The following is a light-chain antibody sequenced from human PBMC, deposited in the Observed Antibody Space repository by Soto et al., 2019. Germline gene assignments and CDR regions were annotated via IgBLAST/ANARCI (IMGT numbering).Light chain of an antibody. CDR1: QSVDTC. CDR2: KAS. V-gene: IGKV1-5*03. J-gene: IGKJ1*01. CDR3: QQFYRYPWT. Sequence: DIQMTQSPSTLSASVGDRVTITCRASQSVDTCLAWYQQKPGKAPHLLIYKASSLETGVPSRFSGSGSVTECTRTTSSLQPDDFATDYCQQFYRYPWTFGKGTKVEIK.